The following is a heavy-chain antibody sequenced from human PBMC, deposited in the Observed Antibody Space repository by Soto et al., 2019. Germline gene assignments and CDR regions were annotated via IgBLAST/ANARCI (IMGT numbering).Heavy chain of an antibody. J-gene: IGHJ6*03. V-gene: IGHV3-30*18. CDR3: AKELYERYYYYYYMDV. Sequence: PGGSLRLSCAASGFTFSSYGMHWVRQAPGKGLEWVAVISYDGSNKYYADSVKGRFTISRDNSKNTLYLQMNSLRAEDTAVYYCAKELYERYYYYYYMDVWGKGTTVTVSS. CDR1: GFTFSSYG. D-gene: IGHD3-3*01. CDR2: ISYDGSNK.